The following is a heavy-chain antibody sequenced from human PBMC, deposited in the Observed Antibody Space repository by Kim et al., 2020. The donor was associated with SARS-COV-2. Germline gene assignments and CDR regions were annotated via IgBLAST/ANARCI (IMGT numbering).Heavy chain of an antibody. D-gene: IGHD3-16*01. V-gene: IGHV1-8*01. Sequence: GETGYAQKFQGRVTMTRDTSISTAYMELSSLTSEDTAVYYCARGITEGVDYWGQGSLVTVSS. CDR2: GET. J-gene: IGHJ4*02. CDR3: ARGITEGVDY.